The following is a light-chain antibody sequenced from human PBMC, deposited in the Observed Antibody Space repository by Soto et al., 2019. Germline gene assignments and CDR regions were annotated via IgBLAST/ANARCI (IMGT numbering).Light chain of an antibody. V-gene: IGKV3-20*01. CDR1: QSVSSSY. J-gene: IGKJ4*01. CDR3: QQSYTSPVT. CDR2: GAS. Sequence: EIVLTQSPGTLSLSPGERATLSCRASQSVSSSYLAWYQQKPGQAPRLLIYGASSRATGIPDRFSGSGSGTDFTLTISRLEPEDFGTYYCQQSYTSPVTFGGGTKVDIK.